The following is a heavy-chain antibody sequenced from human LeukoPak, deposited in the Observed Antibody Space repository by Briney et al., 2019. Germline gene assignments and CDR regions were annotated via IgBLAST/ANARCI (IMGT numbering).Heavy chain of an antibody. CDR1: GFTVGSNY. D-gene: IGHD3-22*01. CDR2: IHSGDST. V-gene: IGHV3-53*01. J-gene: IGHJ4*02. Sequence: GGSLRLSCAASGFTVGSNYMSWVRQAPGKGLEWVSGIHSGDSTYYADSVKGRITISRDNSKSMLYLQMNSLRAEDTAVYHCARASGGYYDSSGSFDYWGQGTLVTVSS. CDR3: ARASGGYYDSSGSFDY.